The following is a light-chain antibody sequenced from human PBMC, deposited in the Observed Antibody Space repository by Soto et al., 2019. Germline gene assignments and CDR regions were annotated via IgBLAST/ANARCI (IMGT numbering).Light chain of an antibody. CDR2: GAS. Sequence: EILMTQSPATLSVSPGERATLSCGASQSVSRTLAWYQQKPGQAPRLLTYGASTRATGIPARFSGSGSGTDFTLTISSLKSEDFAVYYCQQYNNWHTSTFGHGTKVDIK. V-gene: IGKV3-15*01. CDR1: QSVSRT. J-gene: IGKJ1*01. CDR3: QQYNNWHTST.